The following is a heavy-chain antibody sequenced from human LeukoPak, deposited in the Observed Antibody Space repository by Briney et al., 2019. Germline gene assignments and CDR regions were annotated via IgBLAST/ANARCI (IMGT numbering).Heavy chain of an antibody. D-gene: IGHD1-26*01. V-gene: IGHV3-7*01. Sequence: GGSLRLSCAASGFTFSSYAMSWVRQAPGKGLEWVANIKQDGSEKYYVDSVKGRFTISRDNAKNSLYLQMNSLRAEDTAVYYCARDLVGATNLYYYMDVWGKGTTVTVSS. J-gene: IGHJ6*03. CDR3: ARDLVGATNLYYYMDV. CDR2: IKQDGSEK. CDR1: GFTFSSYA.